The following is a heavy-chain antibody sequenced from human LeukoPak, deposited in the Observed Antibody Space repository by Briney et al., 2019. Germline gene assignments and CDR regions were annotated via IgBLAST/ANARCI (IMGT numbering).Heavy chain of an antibody. CDR2: IKHDGSEK. J-gene: IGHJ6*03. CDR1: GFTFSDYW. Sequence: GGSLRLSCAASGFTFSDYWMSWVRQAPGKGLEWVANIKHDGSEKYYVDALTGRFTVSRDNAENSLYLQINRLRAGDTAVYYCARVGAARYYYYYMDVWGKGATVTVSS. V-gene: IGHV3-7*01. CDR3: ARVGAARYYYYYMDV. D-gene: IGHD2-15*01.